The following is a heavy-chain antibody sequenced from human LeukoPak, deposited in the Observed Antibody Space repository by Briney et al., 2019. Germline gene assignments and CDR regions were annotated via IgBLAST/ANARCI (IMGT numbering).Heavy chain of an antibody. Sequence: ASVKVSCKVSGYTLTELSMHWVRQAPGKGLEWMGGFDPEDGETIYAQKFQGRVTMTEDTSTDTAYMELSSLRSEDTAVHYCATSGQPYSSGWYYFDYWGQGTLVTVSS. D-gene: IGHD6-19*01. CDR1: GYTLTELS. V-gene: IGHV1-24*01. J-gene: IGHJ4*02. CDR2: FDPEDGET. CDR3: ATSGQPYSSGWYYFDY.